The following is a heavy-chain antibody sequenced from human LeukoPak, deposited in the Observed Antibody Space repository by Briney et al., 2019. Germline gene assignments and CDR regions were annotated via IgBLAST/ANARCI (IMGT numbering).Heavy chain of an antibody. CDR1: GDSISINT. Sequence: GTLSLTCAVSGDSISINTWWRWVRQPPGKGLEWVSGISVSGAGTYYVDSVKGRFTISRDNSKNTLYLQMNSLRAEDTAVYYCTKGELLLSASDFWGQGTLVTVSS. CDR3: TKGELLLSASDF. D-gene: IGHD2-15*01. CDR2: ISVSGAGT. V-gene: IGHV3-23*01. J-gene: IGHJ4*02.